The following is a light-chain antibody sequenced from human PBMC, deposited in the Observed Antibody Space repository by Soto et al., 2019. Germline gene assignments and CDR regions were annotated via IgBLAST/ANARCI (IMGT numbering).Light chain of an antibody. CDR3: SSYTSSSTYV. V-gene: IGLV2-14*01. CDR2: DVN. CDR1: SSDAGYYNY. Sequence: QSVLTQPASVSGSPGQSIAISCTGTSSDAGYYNYVSWYQQHPGKAPKVMIYDVNNRPSGVSDRFSGSKSGNTASLTISGLQAEDEADYYCSSYTSSSTYVFGTGTKVTVL. J-gene: IGLJ1*01.